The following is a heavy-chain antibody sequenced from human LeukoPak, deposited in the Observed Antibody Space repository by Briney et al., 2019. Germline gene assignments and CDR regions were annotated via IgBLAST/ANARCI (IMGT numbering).Heavy chain of an antibody. J-gene: IGHJ4*02. CDR3: ARMGNNWNYYYFDY. D-gene: IGHD1-7*01. CDR1: GYTFSTYG. CDR2: INPNSGGT. Sequence: VASVKVSCKASGYTFSTYGITWVRQAPGQGLEWMGWINPNSGGTNYAQKFQGRVTMTRDTSISTAYMELSRLRSDDTAVYYCARMGNNWNYYYFDYWGQGTLVTVSS. V-gene: IGHV1-2*02.